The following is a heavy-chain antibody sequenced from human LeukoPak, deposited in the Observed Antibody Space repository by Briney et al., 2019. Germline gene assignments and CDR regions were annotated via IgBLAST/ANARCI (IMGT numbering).Heavy chain of an antibody. CDR2: ISAYNGNT. CDR3: ARDTTLRITMVRGVMDY. J-gene: IGHJ4*02. D-gene: IGHD3-10*01. Sequence: GASVKVSCKASGYTFTSYGISWVRQAPGQGLEWMGWISAYNGNTNYAQKLQGRVTMTRDTSTSTVYMELSSLRSEDTAVYYCARDTTLRITMVRGVMDYWGQGTLVTVSS. V-gene: IGHV1-18*01. CDR1: GYTFTSYG.